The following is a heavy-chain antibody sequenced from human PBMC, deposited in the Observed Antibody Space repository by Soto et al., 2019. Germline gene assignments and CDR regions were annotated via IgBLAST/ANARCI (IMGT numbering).Heavy chain of an antibody. D-gene: IGHD3-10*01. CDR1: GGTLSSYA. V-gene: IGHV1-69*05. Sequence: SVMVSCKDSGGTLSSYAISWVRQAPGQGLEWMGGIIPIFGTAGYAQKSQGRVTITTDTAIRPAYMEVSRLSSDDTAVYYCARGRASGSYYLLDYGGQGTLVTVSS. J-gene: IGHJ4*02. CDR2: IIPIFGTA. CDR3: ARGRASGSYYLLDY.